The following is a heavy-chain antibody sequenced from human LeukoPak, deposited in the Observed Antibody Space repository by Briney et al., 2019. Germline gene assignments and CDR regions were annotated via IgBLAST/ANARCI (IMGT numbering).Heavy chain of an antibody. CDR3: ARGEYYSDTSSYFDY. D-gene: IGHD3-22*01. Sequence: GGSLRLSCAASGFTFSSYSMNWVRQAPGKGLEWVSSISSSSSYIYYADSVKGRFTISRDNSKNTLFVQMGSLRAEDTAVYYCARGEYYSDTSSYFDYWGQGTLVTVSS. V-gene: IGHV3-21*01. J-gene: IGHJ4*02. CDR1: GFTFSSYS. CDR2: ISSSSSYI.